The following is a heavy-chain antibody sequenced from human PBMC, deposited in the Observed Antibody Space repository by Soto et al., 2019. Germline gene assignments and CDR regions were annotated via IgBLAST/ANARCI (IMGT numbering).Heavy chain of an antibody. J-gene: IGHJ1*01. CDR3: ASPQPARLSGFQH. D-gene: IGHD5-12*01. Sequence: GESLKISCKVSGYRFTSYWIGWVRQMPGKGLEWMGIIYPDDSDTRYSPSFQGQVTISADKSISTAYLQWSSLKASDTAMYYCASPQPARLSGFQHWGQGTLVTV. CDR1: GYRFTSYW. V-gene: IGHV5-51*01. CDR2: IYPDDSDT.